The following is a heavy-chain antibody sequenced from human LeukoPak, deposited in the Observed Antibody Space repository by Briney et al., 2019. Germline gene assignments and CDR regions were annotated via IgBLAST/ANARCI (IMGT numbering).Heavy chain of an antibody. J-gene: IGHJ4*02. Sequence: SGGSPRLSCAASGFTFSSYAMSWVRQAPGKGLEWVSTLSGSGGSPNYANSVKGRFTISRNNSKNTLYLQMNSLRAEDTAVYYCANALGGGNTWYYFDCWGQGTLVTVSS. V-gene: IGHV3-23*01. D-gene: IGHD6-13*01. CDR3: ANALGGGNTWYYFDC. CDR2: LSGSGGSP. CDR1: GFTFSSYA.